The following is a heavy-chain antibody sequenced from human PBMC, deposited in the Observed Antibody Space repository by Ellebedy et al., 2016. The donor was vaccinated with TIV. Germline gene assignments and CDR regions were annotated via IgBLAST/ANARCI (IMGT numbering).Heavy chain of an antibody. D-gene: IGHD3-10*01. CDR3: ARGITSPAQDI. J-gene: IGHJ3*02. V-gene: IGHV3-74*01. CDR2: ISEDGSNT. CDR1: GFTFSNYW. Sequence: PGGSLRLSCAASGFTFSNYWMHWVRQVPGKGLVWVSRISEDGSNTNYADSVKGRFTISRDHAKNTLYLQMNSLRADDTAIYYCARGITSPAQDIWGQGTMVAVSS.